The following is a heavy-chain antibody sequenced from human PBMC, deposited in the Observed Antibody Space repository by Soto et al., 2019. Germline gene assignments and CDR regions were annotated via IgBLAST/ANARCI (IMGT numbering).Heavy chain of an antibody. V-gene: IGHV1-8*01. D-gene: IGHD2-15*01. CDR2: MNPNSGDT. Sequence: QVQLVQSGAEVKKPGASVKVSCKTSGYTFTSNDINWVRQATGQGLEWMGWMNPNSGDTGYAQKFQGRVTMTRDTTTSAADMELTSLRSEDTAVYFCARTYCSGGSCYYFDYWGQGSLVAVSS. J-gene: IGHJ4*02. CDR1: GYTFTSND. CDR3: ARTYCSGGSCYYFDY.